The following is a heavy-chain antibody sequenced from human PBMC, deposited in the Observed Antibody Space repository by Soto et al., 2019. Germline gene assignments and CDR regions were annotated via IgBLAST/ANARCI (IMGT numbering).Heavy chain of an antibody. D-gene: IGHD2-2*01. V-gene: IGHV3-48*02. CDR3: AGEDIVVVPAAMAHYYYYGMDV. J-gene: IGHJ6*02. CDR1: GFTFSSYS. Sequence: GGSLRLSCAASGFTFSSYSMNWVRQAPGKGLEWVSYISSSSSTIYYADSVKGRFTISRDNAKNSLYLQMNSLRDEDTAVYYCAGEDIVVVPAAMAHYYYYGMDVWGQGTTVTVSS. CDR2: ISSSSSTI.